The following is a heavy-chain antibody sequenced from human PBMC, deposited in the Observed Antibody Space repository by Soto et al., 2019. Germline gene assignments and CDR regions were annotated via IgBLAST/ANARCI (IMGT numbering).Heavy chain of an antibody. D-gene: IGHD2-2*01. J-gene: IGHJ6*03. Sequence: GGSLRLSCAASGFTVSSNYMSWVRQAPGKGLEWVSVIYSGGSTYYADSVKGRITISRDNSKNTLYLQMNSLRAEDTAVYYCARDSGYCSSTSCYSYYYMDVWGKGTTVTVSS. V-gene: IGHV3-66*01. CDR1: GFTVSSNY. CDR3: ARDSGYCSSTSCYSYYYMDV. CDR2: IYSGGST.